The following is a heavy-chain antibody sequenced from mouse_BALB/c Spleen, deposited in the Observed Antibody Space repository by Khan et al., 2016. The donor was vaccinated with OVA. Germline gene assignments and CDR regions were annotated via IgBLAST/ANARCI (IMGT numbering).Heavy chain of an antibody. D-gene: IGHD2-10*01. J-gene: IGHJ4*01. CDR1: GYTFTNFG. Sequence: QIQLVQSGPELKKPGETVKISCKASGYTFTNFGMNWVKQAPGEGLEWMGWINTYTGEPTYADDFKGRFAFSLETSASTAYLQINNLKNEDTATDYCARPPYFSDTMAYWGQGTSLTVAS. V-gene: IGHV9-3-1*01. CDR3: ARPPYFSDTMAY. CDR2: INTYTGEP.